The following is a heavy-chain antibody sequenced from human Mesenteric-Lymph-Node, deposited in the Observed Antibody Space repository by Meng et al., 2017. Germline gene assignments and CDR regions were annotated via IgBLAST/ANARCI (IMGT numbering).Heavy chain of an antibody. V-gene: IGHV4-61*08. Sequence: SETLSLTCTVSGASVSSDGYYWSWIRQPPGKGLEWIGEINHSGSTNYNPSLKSRVTISVDTSKNQFSLKLSSVTAADTAVYYCARSDYVGDWFDPWGQGTLVTVSS. D-gene: IGHD4-23*01. J-gene: IGHJ5*02. CDR2: INHSGST. CDR3: ARSDYVGDWFDP. CDR1: GASVSSDGYY.